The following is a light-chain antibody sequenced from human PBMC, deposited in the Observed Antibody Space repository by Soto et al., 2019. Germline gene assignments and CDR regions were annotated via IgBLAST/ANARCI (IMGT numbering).Light chain of an antibody. CDR3: ASWDASLGGWV. J-gene: IGLJ3*02. V-gene: IGLV1-47*02. CDR2: SDT. CDR1: SSNIGTYY. Sequence: QAVVTQPPSASGTPGQGVTTSGSGSSSNIGTYYVNWYQHLPGTAPKLLIYSDTQRPSGVPDRFSGSKSGASASLAISGLRSEDEGDYYCASWDASLGGWVFGGGTKLTVL.